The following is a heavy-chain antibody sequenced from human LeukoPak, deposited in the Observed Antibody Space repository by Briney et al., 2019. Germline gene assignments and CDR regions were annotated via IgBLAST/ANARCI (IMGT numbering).Heavy chain of an antibody. Sequence: SQALSLTCALSADSVSSNTAAWNWIRQSPSRGLEWLGRTYYRSKWYNDYAVSVKSRMTINPDTSKNQFSLQLNSVTPEDTAMYFCARDLVYGSEYGLDVWGQGTTVTVSS. V-gene: IGHV6-1*01. CDR3: ARDLVYGSEYGLDV. D-gene: IGHD3-10*01. J-gene: IGHJ6*02. CDR1: ADSVSSNTAA. CDR2: TYYRSKWYN.